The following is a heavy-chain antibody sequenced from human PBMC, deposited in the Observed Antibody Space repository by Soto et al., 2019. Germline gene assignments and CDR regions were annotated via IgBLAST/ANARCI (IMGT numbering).Heavy chain of an antibody. D-gene: IGHD1-26*01. V-gene: IGHV4-30-4*01. CDR1: RVSLSRDYQ. CDR2: LSYSSSS. Sequence: SETLSCTXTLSRVSLSRDYQWTWIRHLPRRSPQRIGHLSYSSSSYYNASFRCLLSMCVDSCKNEFSLKVKSVTAADTAVYYCARAWDFWGQGTLVTVS. CDR3: ARAWDF. J-gene: IGHJ1*01.